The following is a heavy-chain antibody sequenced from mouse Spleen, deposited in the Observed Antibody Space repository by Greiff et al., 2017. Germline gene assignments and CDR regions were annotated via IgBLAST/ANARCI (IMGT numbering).Heavy chain of an antibody. CDR3: AREAYAMDY. Sequence: QVQLQQSGAELVRPGASVKMSCKASGYTFTSYTMHWVKQRPGQGLEWIGYINPSSGYTKYNQKFKDKATLTADKSSNTAYMQLSSLTSEDSAVYYCAREAYAMDYWGQGTSGTGSS. CDR1: GYTFTSYT. V-gene: IGHV1-4*01. CDR2: INPSSGYT. J-gene: IGHJ4*01.